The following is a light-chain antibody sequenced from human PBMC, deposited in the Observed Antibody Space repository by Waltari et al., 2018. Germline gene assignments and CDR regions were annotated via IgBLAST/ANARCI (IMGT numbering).Light chain of an antibody. CDR1: QGISSY. J-gene: IGKJ1*01. Sequence: IQMSQSPSSLSASVGNRVTITCRASQGISSYLNWYQQKTGKAPRLLIYYANSLATGVPSRFSCSVSGTEFTLTISILQPEDFATYYCQQGNSYPWTFGQGTKVEIK. CDR3: QQGNSYPWT. V-gene: IGKV1-13*02. CDR2: YAN.